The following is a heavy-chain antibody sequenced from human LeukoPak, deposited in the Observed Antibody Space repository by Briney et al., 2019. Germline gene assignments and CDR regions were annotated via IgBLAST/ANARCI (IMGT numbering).Heavy chain of an antibody. CDR3: AGTDGGSYLSY. Sequence: GGSLRLSCAASGFTFNYYSMNWVRQAPGKGLEWVSSISSSSSHIYYADSVKGRFTISRDNAKNSLYLQMNSLRAEDTAVHYCAGTDGGSYLSYWGQGTLVTVSS. D-gene: IGHD1-26*01. J-gene: IGHJ4*02. V-gene: IGHV3-21*01. CDR2: ISSSSSHI. CDR1: GFTFNYYS.